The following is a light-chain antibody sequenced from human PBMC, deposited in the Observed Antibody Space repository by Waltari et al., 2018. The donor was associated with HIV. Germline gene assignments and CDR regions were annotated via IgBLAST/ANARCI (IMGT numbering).Light chain of an antibody. CDR1: TGAVTSGHY. Sequence: QAVVTQEPSLTVSPGGTVTLPCGSSTGAVTSGHYPYWFQQKPGQAPTELIFGTRNKHSWMPARFSGSLLGGKAALTLSGAQPEDEAEYYCLLSDSGASWVFGGGTKVTVL. CDR2: GTR. J-gene: IGLJ3*02. V-gene: IGLV7-46*01. CDR3: LLSDSGASWV.